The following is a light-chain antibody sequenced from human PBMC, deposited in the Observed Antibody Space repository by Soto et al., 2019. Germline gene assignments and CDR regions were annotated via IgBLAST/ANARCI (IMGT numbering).Light chain of an antibody. CDR1: QSFINNY. CDR3: HQFGGSLPYT. Sequence: EIVLTQSPGTLSLSAGERATLSCRASQSFINNYLAWYQQKPGQAPRLLISDASSRATGIPDRFSGSGSGTDFTLTISRLEPEDFAVYFCHQFGGSLPYTFGQGTKLEIK. V-gene: IGKV3-20*01. J-gene: IGKJ2*01. CDR2: DAS.